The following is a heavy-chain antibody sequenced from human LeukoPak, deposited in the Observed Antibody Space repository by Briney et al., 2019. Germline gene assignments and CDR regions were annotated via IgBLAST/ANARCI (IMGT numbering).Heavy chain of an antibody. J-gene: IGHJ4*01. CDR3: ARGRSDYYLDS. CDR2: IYPDSGGT. CDR1: GYTFTDYY. Sequence: ASVKVSCKTSGYTFTDYYMHWVRQAPGHGLEWMGWIYPDSGGTNYAQKFQGRVTMTRDTSISTAYMGLSRLTSDDTAVYYCARGRSDYYLDSWGQAPWSPSP. D-gene: IGHD3-10*01. V-gene: IGHV1-2*02.